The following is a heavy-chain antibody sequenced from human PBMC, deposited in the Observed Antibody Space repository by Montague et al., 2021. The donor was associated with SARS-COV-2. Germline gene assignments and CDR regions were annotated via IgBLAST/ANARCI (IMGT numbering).Heavy chain of an antibody. V-gene: IGHV4-59*01. CDR1: GGSIISYY. CDR2: IYYRGRT. CDR3: ARGVSYYDFWGGYDYGMDV. J-gene: IGHJ6*02. Sequence: SETLSLTCTLSGGSIISYYWRRTRKPPAKGLSRIGYIYYRGRTNYNPSLKSRVTISVDTSKNQFSLKLSSVTAADTAVYYCARGVSYYDFWGGYDYGMDVWGQGTTVTVSS. D-gene: IGHD3-3*01.